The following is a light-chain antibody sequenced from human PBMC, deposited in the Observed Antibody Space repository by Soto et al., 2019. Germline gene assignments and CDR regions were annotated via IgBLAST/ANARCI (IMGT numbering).Light chain of an antibody. J-gene: IGLJ2*01. CDR2: DDS. CDR1: NIGSKS. CDR3: QVWDSSSDLVV. V-gene: IGLV3-21*02. Sequence: SYELTQPPSVSVAPGQTARITCGGNNIGSKSVHWYQQKPGQAPVLVVYDDSDRPSGIPERFSVSNSGNTATLTISRVEAGDEADYYCQVWDSSSDLVVFGGGTKLTVL.